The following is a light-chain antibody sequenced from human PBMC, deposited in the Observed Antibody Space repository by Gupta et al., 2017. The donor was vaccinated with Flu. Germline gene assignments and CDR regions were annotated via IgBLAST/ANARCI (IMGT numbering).Light chain of an antibody. Sequence: PSSLSASVGDRVTITCRASHDISSWLAWYQQIPGKAPKLLIYPASTLQSGVPSRFSGSGSGTTFTLTVSSLQPEDSATYYCQQAHSFPITFGGGTRVELE. CDR1: HDISSW. J-gene: IGKJ4*01. CDR3: QQAHSFPIT. CDR2: PAS. V-gene: IGKV1D-12*01.